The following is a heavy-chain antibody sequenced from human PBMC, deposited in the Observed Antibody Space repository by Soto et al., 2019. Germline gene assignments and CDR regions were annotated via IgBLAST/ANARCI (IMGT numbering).Heavy chain of an antibody. CDR2: ISGSGGST. CDR1: GFTFSSYA. J-gene: IGHJ5*02. CDR3: AKDWSIVVVPAAIWFDP. Sequence: EVQLLESGGGLVQPGGSLRLSCAASGFTFSSYAMSWVRQAPGKGLEWVSAISGSGGSTYYADSVKGRFTISRDNSKNXXYLQMNSLRAEDTAVYYCAKDWSIVVVPAAIWFDPWGQGTLVTVSS. D-gene: IGHD2-2*02. V-gene: IGHV3-23*01.